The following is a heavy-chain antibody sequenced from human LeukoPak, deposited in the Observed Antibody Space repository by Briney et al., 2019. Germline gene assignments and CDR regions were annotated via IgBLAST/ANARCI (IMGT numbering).Heavy chain of an antibody. CDR2: ISYDGSNK. V-gene: IGHV3-30*03. J-gene: IGHJ4*02. CDR3: ARDLRGYSYGTLDY. D-gene: IGHD5-18*01. Sequence: GGSLRLSCVASGLSFSSYWMAWVRQAPGKGLEWVAVISYDGSNKYYADSVKGRFTISRDNSKNTLYLQMNSLRAEDTAVYYCARDLRGYSYGTLDYWGQGTLVTVSS. CDR1: GLSFSSYW.